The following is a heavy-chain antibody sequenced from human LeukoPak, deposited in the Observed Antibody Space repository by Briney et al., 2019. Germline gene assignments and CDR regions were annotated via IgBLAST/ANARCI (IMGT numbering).Heavy chain of an antibody. D-gene: IGHD3-22*01. Sequence: GGSLRLSCAASGFTFSSYAMTWVRQAPGKGLEWVSAISGSGGNTYYADSVKGRFTISRDNSKNTLYLQMNSLRAEDTAVYYCGKASSGYYSAILHWGQGTLVTVSS. J-gene: IGHJ4*02. CDR1: GFTFSSYA. V-gene: IGHV3-23*01. CDR3: GKASSGYYSAILH. CDR2: ISGSGGNT.